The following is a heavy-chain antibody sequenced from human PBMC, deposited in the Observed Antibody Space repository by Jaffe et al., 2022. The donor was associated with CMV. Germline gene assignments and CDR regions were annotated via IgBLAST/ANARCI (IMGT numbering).Heavy chain of an antibody. D-gene: IGHD1-26*01. CDR1: GGSMSSFY. Sequence: QVQLQESGPGLVKPSETLSLTCTVSGGSMSSFYWSWIRQPPGQGLEWIGYIYYSGSTNYNPSLKSRVTISLDKSKNQFSLKLSSVTAADTAVYYCASSPPYSGSPTHAGGYYYNMDVWGKGTTVTVSS. CDR3: ASSPPYSGSPTHAGGYYYNMDV. CDR2: IYYSGST. J-gene: IGHJ6*03. V-gene: IGHV4-59*08.